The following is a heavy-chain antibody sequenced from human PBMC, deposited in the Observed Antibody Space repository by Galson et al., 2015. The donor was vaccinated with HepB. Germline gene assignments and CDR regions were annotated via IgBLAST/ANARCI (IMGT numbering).Heavy chain of an antibody. D-gene: IGHD3-10*01. CDR1: GYTFTSYG. Sequence: SVKVSCKASGYTFTSYGISWVRQAPGQGLEWMGWISAYNGNTNYVQKLQARVTMTTDTSTSTAYMELRSLRFDDTAVYYCARVRDYYGSGSYRAFDYWGQGTLATVSS. V-gene: IGHV1-18*04. CDR2: ISAYNGNT. CDR3: ARVRDYYGSGSYRAFDY. J-gene: IGHJ4*02.